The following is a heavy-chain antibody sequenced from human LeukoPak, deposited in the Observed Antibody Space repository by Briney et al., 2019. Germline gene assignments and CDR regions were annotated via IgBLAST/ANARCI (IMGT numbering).Heavy chain of an antibody. Sequence: GSSVKVSCKASGGTFSSYAISWVRQAPGQGLEWMGRIISILGIANYAQKFQGRVTITADKSTSTVYMELSSLRSEDTAVYYCARDHEGIAAAGKAYYYYGMDVWGQGTTVTVSS. CDR2: IISILGIA. V-gene: IGHV1-69*04. D-gene: IGHD6-13*01. CDR3: ARDHEGIAAAGKAYYYYGMDV. J-gene: IGHJ6*02. CDR1: GGTFSSYA.